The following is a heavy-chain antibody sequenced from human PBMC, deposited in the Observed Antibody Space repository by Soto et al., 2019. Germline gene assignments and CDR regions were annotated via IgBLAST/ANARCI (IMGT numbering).Heavy chain of an antibody. J-gene: IGHJ6*04. CDR3: TSLSPNTVVVPGAPMDV. D-gene: IGHD2-2*01. V-gene: IGHV3-23*01. CDR2: ISGSGGST. Sequence: GGSLRLSCAASGFTFSSYAMSWVRQAPGKGLEWVSAISGSGGSTYYADSVKGRFTISRDNAKNSLYLQMNSLRAEDTAVYYCTSLSPNTVVVPGAPMDVWGKGITVTVSS. CDR1: GFTFSSYA.